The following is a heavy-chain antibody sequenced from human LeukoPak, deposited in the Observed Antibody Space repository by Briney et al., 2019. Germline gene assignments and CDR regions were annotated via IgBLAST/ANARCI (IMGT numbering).Heavy chain of an antibody. V-gene: IGHV4-39*07. Sequence: PSETLSLTCTVSGGPISSSSYYWGWIRQPPGKGLEWIGSIYYSGSTYYNPSLKSRVTISVDTSKNQFSLKLSSVTAADTAVYYCARDIFRYSGYSYGYQGYYYYMDVWGKGTTVTISS. D-gene: IGHD5-18*01. CDR1: GGPISSSSYY. J-gene: IGHJ6*03. CDR2: IYYSGST. CDR3: ARDIFRYSGYSYGYQGYYYYMDV.